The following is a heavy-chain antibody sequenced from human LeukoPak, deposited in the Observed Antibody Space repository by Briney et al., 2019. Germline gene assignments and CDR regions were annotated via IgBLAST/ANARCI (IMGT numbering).Heavy chain of an antibody. Sequence: ASVKVSCKASGYTFTGYYMHWVRQAPGQGLEWMGWINPNSGGTNYAQKFQGRVTITADKSTSTAYMELSSLRSEDTAVYYCARERGYGGNSPNYYYYYYMDVWGKGTTVTVSS. V-gene: IGHV1-2*02. D-gene: IGHD4-23*01. CDR1: GYTFTGYY. CDR3: ARERGYGGNSPNYYYYYYMDV. CDR2: INPNSGGT. J-gene: IGHJ6*03.